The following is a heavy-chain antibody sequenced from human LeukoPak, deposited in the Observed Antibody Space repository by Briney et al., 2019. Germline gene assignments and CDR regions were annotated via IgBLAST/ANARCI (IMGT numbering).Heavy chain of an antibody. CDR1: GYSISGGYY. V-gene: IGHV4-38-2*01. J-gene: IGHJ2*01. Sequence: PSETLSLTCAVSGYSISGGYYWGWIRQPPGKGLEWIGSIYHSGSTYYNPSLKSRVTISVDTSKNQFSLKLSSVTAADTAVYYCARQGSGWYFDLWGRGTLVTVSS. CDR2: IYHSGST. CDR3: ARQGSGWYFDL.